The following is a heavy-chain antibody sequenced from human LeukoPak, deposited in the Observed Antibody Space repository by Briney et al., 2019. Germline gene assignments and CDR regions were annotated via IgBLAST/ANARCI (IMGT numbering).Heavy chain of an antibody. CDR3: ARVGGITLALAPSPFPDYNYYYMDV. CDR1: GFTFSSYE. CDR2: ISSNGSTI. D-gene: IGHD3-10*01. Sequence: PGGSLRLSCAASGFTFSSYEMNWVRQAPGKGLEWVSYISSNGSTIYYADSVKGRFTISRDNAKNSLYLQMNSLRAEDTAVYYCARVGGITLALAPSPFPDYNYYYMDVWGKGTTVTVSS. V-gene: IGHV3-48*03. J-gene: IGHJ6*03.